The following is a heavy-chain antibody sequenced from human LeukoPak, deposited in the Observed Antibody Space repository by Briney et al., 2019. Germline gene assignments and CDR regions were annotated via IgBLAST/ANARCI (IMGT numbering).Heavy chain of an antibody. Sequence: PSGTLSLTCAVSGGSISSSKWWSWVRQPPGKGLEWIGEIYHSGSTNYNPSLKSRVTISVDKSKNQFSLKLSSVTAADTAVYYCARGSDYYDSSGYPDYWGQGTLVTVSS. CDR1: GGSISSSKW. D-gene: IGHD3-22*01. CDR3: ARGSDYYDSSGYPDY. V-gene: IGHV4-4*02. CDR2: IYHSGST. J-gene: IGHJ4*02.